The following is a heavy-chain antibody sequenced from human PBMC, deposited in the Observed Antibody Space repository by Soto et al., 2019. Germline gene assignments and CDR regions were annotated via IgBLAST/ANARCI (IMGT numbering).Heavy chain of an antibody. CDR3: ARSITAAAPQPDY. CDR2: IIPILGIA. J-gene: IGHJ4*02. D-gene: IGHD6-13*01. V-gene: IGHV1-69*02. CDR1: GGTFSSYT. Sequence: SVKVSCKASGGTFSSYTISWVRQAPGQGLEWMGRIIPILGIANYAQKFQGRVTITADKSTSTAYMELSSLRSEDTAVYYCARSITAAAPQPDYWGQGTLVTVSS.